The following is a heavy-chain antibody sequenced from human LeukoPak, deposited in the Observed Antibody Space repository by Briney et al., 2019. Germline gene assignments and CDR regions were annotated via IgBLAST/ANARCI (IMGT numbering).Heavy chain of an antibody. D-gene: IGHD2-8*01. CDR2: IYGSGST. V-gene: IGHV4-59*08. J-gene: IGHJ6*02. CDR1: GASISSYF. CDR3: ARQMYLGGMDV. Sequence: TSETLSLTCTVSGASISSYFWSWIRQPPGKGLEWIGYIYGSGSTNYNPSLKSRVTISVDTSKNHFSLKLSSVTAADTAVYYCARQMYLGGMDVWGQGTTVTVSS.